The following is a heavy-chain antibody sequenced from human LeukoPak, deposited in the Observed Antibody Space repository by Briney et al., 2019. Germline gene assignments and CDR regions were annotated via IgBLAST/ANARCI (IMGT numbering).Heavy chain of an antibody. J-gene: IGHJ5*02. D-gene: IGHD1-1*01. CDR3: ARGTTATNH. Sequence: GRSLRLSCAASGFTFSSYGMHWVRQAPGKGLEWVAVIWYDGSNKYYADSVKGRFTISRDNSKNTLYLQMNSLGAEDTAVYYCARGTTATNHWGQGTLVTVSS. CDR2: IWYDGSNK. CDR1: GFTFSSYG. V-gene: IGHV3-33*01.